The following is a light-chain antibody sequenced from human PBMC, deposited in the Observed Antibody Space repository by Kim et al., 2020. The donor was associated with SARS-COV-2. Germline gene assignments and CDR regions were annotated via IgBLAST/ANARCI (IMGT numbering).Light chain of an antibody. Sequence: ASVGNRVPIPCRATQNISNYLAWYQHKPGKPPKLLFHATSGLYSGVPSRFSCSGSGTDFTLTISSLQPEDVATYYCQSYNTASLTFGQGTRLEIK. CDR3: QSYNTASLT. CDR1: QNISNY. J-gene: IGKJ5*01. V-gene: IGKV1-27*01. CDR2: ATS.